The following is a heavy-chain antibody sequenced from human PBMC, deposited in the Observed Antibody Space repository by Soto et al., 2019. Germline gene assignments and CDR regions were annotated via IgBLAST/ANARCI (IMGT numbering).Heavy chain of an antibody. CDR1: GASISSSY. D-gene: IGHD3-22*01. V-gene: IGHV4-59*01. CDR2: VYYSGST. Sequence: SETLSLTCTVSGASISSSYWSWIRQSPGKGLEWIGYVYYSGSTNYNPSLKSRVTISVDTSKNQFSLKLSSVTAADTAVYYCARGYYDSRGQSNTFDIWGQGTMVTVSS. CDR3: ARGYYDSRGQSNTFDI. J-gene: IGHJ3*02.